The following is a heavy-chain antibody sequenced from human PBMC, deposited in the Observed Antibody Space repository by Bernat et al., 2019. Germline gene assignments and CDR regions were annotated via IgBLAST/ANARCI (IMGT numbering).Heavy chain of an antibody. V-gene: IGHV3-13*04. Sequence: EVQLVESGGGLVQPGGSLRLSCAASGFTFSSYDMHWVRQATGKGLEWVSAIGTAGDTYYPGSVKGRFTISRENAKNSLYLQMNSLRAGDTAVYYCARGGVGATSYYYGMDVWGQGTTVTVSS. D-gene: IGHD1-26*01. CDR3: ARGGVGATSYYYGMDV. CDR1: GFTFSSYD. CDR2: IGTAGDT. J-gene: IGHJ6*02.